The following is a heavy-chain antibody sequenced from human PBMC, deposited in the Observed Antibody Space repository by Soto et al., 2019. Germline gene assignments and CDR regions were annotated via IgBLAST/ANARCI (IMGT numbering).Heavy chain of an antibody. V-gene: IGHV3-49*04. D-gene: IGHD2-2*03. CDR2: IRNTPYGGTT. CDR3: SRGSFGYYGP. Sequence: GGSLRLSCNCSGFRFSEHAMTWVRQAPGRGLEWVGFIRNTPYGGTTDYAASVRGRFTISRDDSASIAYLQMNSLKTEDSGLYYCSRGSFGYYGPWGPGTLVTVSS. J-gene: IGHJ5*02. CDR1: GFRFSEHA.